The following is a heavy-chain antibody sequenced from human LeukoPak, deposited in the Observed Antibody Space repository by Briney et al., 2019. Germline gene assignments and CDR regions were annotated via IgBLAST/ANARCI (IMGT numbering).Heavy chain of an antibody. D-gene: IGHD3-22*01. CDR3: ARDLPYYDSSGDYFDAWGSPGY. CDR2: ISSTSSYI. J-gene: IGHJ4*02. CDR1: GFTFISYS. V-gene: IGHV3-21*01. Sequence: GGSLRLSCAASGFTFISYSMNWVRQAPGKGLEWVSSISSTSSYIYYADSVKGRFTISRDNAKNSLYLQMNSLRAEDTAVYYCARDLPYYDSSGDYFDAWGSPGYWGQGTLVTVSS.